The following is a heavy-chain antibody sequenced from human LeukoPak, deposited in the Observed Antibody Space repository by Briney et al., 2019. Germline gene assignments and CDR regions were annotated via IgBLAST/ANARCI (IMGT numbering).Heavy chain of an antibody. V-gene: IGHV1-69*04. CDR1: GGTFSSYA. CDR3: ARDGGDYGGNSWYFDL. D-gene: IGHD4-23*01. CDR2: IIPILGIA. J-gene: IGHJ2*01. Sequence: ASVKVSCKASGGTFSSYAISWVRQAPGQGLEWMGRIIPILGIANYAQKFQGRVTITADKSTSTAYMELSSLRSEDTAVYYCARDGGDYGGNSWYFDLWGRGTLVTVSS.